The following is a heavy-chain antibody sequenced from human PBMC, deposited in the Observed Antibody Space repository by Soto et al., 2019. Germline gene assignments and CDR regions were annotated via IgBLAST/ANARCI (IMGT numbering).Heavy chain of an antibody. Sequence: QITLKESGPTLVKPTQTLTLTCTFSGFSLSTSGVGVGWIRQPPGKALEWLALIYWDDDKRYSPSLKSRLTITKDNSKNQLVLTMTNMYPVDTAKYYCAHSSYYEFWSGYQPYYFDYWGQGTLVTVSS. J-gene: IGHJ4*02. V-gene: IGHV2-5*02. D-gene: IGHD3-3*01. CDR3: AHSSYYEFWSGYQPYYFDY. CDR2: IYWDDDK. CDR1: GFSLSTSGVG.